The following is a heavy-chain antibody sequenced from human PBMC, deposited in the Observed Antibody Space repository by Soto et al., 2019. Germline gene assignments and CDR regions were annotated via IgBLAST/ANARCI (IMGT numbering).Heavy chain of an antibody. D-gene: IGHD3-3*01. V-gene: IGHV3-43*01. CDR3: AKEGRYYDVWSGYTNWFDP. CDR1: GFTFDDYT. Sequence: GGSLRLSCAASGFTFDDYTMHWVRQAPGKGLEWVSLISWDGGSTYYADSVKGRFTISRDNSKNSLYLQMNSLRTEDTALYYCAKEGRYYDVWSGYTNWFDPWGQGTLVTVSS. CDR2: ISWDGGST. J-gene: IGHJ5*02.